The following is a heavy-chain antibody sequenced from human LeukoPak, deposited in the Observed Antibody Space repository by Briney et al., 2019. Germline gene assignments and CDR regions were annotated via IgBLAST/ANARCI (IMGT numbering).Heavy chain of an antibody. CDR3: ARADSSGYVSSDC. Sequence: PSETLSLTCTVSGGSISTYYWSWIRQPPGKGLEWIGYIYYSGSTNHNPSLKSRVTISVDTSKNQFSLKLSSVTTADTAVYYCARADSSGYVSSDCWGQGTLVTVSS. V-gene: IGHV4-59*01. CDR1: GGSISTYY. CDR2: IYYSGST. J-gene: IGHJ4*02. D-gene: IGHD3-22*01.